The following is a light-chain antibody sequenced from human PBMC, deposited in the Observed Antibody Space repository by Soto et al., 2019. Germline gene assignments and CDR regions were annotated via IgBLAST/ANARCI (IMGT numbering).Light chain of an antibody. J-gene: IGKJ1*01. Sequence: DIQMTHSPSTLSASVGDRVTITCRASQSISSWLAWYQQKPGKAPKLLIYDASSLESGVPSRFSGSGSGTEFTLTISSLQPDDFATYYCQRSGTFGQGTKV. CDR1: QSISSW. CDR2: DAS. CDR3: QRSGT. V-gene: IGKV1-5*01.